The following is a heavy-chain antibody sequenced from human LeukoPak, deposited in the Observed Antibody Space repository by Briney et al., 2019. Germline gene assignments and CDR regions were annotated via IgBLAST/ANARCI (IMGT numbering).Heavy chain of an antibody. Sequence: PGESLKISCKGSGYSFTSQWIGWVRQMPGKGLEWMGIISPGDSDTRYSPSSQGQVTISADKSISTAYLQWSSLKASDTAMYYCARLIVVVTGRMYFDLWGRGTLVTVSS. V-gene: IGHV5-51*01. CDR2: ISPGDSDT. CDR1: GYSFTSQW. CDR3: ARLIVVVTGRMYFDL. J-gene: IGHJ2*01. D-gene: IGHD2-21*02.